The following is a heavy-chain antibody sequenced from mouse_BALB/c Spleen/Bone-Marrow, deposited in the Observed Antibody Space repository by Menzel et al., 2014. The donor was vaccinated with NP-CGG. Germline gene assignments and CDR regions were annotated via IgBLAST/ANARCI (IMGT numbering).Heavy chain of an antibody. Sequence: QVHVKQSGAELAKPGASVKMSCKASGYTFXSYWMHWVKQRPGQGLEWIGYINPSTDYTEYNQKFKDKATLTADKSSSTAYMQLSSLTSEDSAVYYCATSPDPAMDYWGQGTSVTVSS. CDR3: ATSPDPAMDY. V-gene: IGHV1-7*01. J-gene: IGHJ4*01. CDR1: GYTFXSYW. CDR2: INPSTDYT.